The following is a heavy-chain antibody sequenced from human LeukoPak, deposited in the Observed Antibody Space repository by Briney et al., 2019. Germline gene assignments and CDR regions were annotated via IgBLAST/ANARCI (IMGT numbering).Heavy chain of an antibody. J-gene: IGHJ5*01. CDR3: AKLPRGYCSSTSCPNWFDS. Sequence: GGSLRLSCGASGFTFSSYAMSWVRQAPGKGLECVSGFSGNGGSTYYADSVKGRFTISRDNSKNTLYLQMNSLRAEDTAVYYCAKLPRGYCSSTSCPNWFDSWGQGSLVTVSS. D-gene: IGHD2-2*01. V-gene: IGHV3-23*01. CDR2: FSGNGGST. CDR1: GFTFSSYA.